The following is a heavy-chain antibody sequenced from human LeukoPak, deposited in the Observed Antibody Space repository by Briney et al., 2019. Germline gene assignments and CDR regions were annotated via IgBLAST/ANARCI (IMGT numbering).Heavy chain of an antibody. Sequence: TRSLTCTVSGGSISSGDYYWSWIRQPPGKGLEWIGYIYYSGSTYYNPSLKSRVTISVDTSKNQFSLKLSSVTAADTAVYYCARRLFHWYFDLWGRGTLVTVSS. V-gene: IGHV4-30-4*08. CDR1: GGSISSGDYY. CDR2: IYYSGST. J-gene: IGHJ2*01. CDR3: ARRLFHWYFDL.